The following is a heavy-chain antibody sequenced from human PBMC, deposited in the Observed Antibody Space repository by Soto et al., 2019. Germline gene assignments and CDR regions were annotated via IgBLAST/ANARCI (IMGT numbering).Heavy chain of an antibody. Sequence: KTSETLSLTCTLSGGAINYHYWSFIRQPPGKGLEWIGYIYYNGNTNYNPSLESRVTISVDRSRNQFSLRLTSLTAADTAVYYCARVRTGYFDYWGRGALVTVSS. CDR1: GGAINYHY. V-gene: IGHV4-59*11. D-gene: IGHD3-9*01. CDR3: ARVRTGYFDY. J-gene: IGHJ4*02. CDR2: IYYNGNT.